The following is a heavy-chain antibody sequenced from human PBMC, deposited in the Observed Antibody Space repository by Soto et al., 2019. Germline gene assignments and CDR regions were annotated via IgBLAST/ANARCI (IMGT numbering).Heavy chain of an antibody. Sequence: QVQLVESGGGVVQPGRSLRLSCAASGFTFSSYGMHWVRQAPGKGLEWVAVISYYGSNKYYADSVKGRFTISIDNSKNTLYLQMNSLRAEDTAVYYCAKEGHYGESPIFDYWGQGTLVTVSS. CDR1: GFTFSSYG. V-gene: IGHV3-30*18. CDR3: AKEGHYGESPIFDY. CDR2: ISYYGSNK. D-gene: IGHD4-17*01. J-gene: IGHJ4*02.